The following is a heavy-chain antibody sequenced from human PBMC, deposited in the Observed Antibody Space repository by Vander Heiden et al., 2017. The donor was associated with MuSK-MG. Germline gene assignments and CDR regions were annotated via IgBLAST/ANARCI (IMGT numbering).Heavy chain of an antibody. V-gene: IGHV4-34*01. Sequence: QVQLQQWGAGLLKPSETLSLTCAVYGGSFSGYYWSRIRQPPGKGLEWIGEINHSGSTNSNPSLKSRVTISVDTSKNQFSLKLSSVTAADTAVYYCARGRQGARGSGSLIGVWGQGTLVTVSS. CDR3: ARGRQGARGSGSLIGV. J-gene: IGHJ4*02. D-gene: IGHD3-10*01. CDR1: GGSFSGYY. CDR2: INHSGST.